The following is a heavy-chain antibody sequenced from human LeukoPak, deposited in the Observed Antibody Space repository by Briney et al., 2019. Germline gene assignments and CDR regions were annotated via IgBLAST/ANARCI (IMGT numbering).Heavy chain of an antibody. J-gene: IGHJ6*03. CDR2: ISSSGSTI. Sequence: GGSLRLSCAASGFTFNSYGMHWVRQAPGKGLEWVSYISSSGSTIYYADSVKGRFTISRDNAKNSLYLQMNSLRAEDTALYYCARSPEDYYYYYMDVWGKGTTVTVSS. D-gene: IGHD1-14*01. CDR1: GFTFNSYG. CDR3: ARSPEDYYYYYMDV. V-gene: IGHV3-48*04.